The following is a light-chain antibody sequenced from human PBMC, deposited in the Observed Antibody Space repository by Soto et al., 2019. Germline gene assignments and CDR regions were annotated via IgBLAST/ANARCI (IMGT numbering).Light chain of an antibody. J-gene: IGLJ2*01. Sequence: QSVLTQPASVSGSPGQSIIISCVGTNYDIGGYDYISWYRHHPGQAPELLIYDVSHRPSGVSSRFSGSKSGSTASLTISRLQAGDEAHSYCPCYISSDMLFGGGTKLTVL. V-gene: IGLV2-14*03. CDR3: PCYISSDML. CDR1: NYDIGGYDY. CDR2: DVS.